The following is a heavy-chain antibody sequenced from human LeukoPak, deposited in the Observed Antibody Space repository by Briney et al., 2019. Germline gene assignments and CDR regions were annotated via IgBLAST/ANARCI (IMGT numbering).Heavy chain of an antibody. D-gene: IGHD6-19*01. V-gene: IGHV4-30-2*01. J-gene: IGHJ4*02. CDR1: GGSISSGGYS. CDR3: ARDAHRIGYGSGWYVDY. CDR2: IYHSGST. Sequence: SETLSLTCAVSGGSISSGGYSWSWIRQPPGKGLEWIGYIYHSGSTYYNPSLKSRVTISVDRSKNQFSLKLSSVTAADTAVYYCARDAHRIGYGSGWYVDYWGQGTLVTVSS.